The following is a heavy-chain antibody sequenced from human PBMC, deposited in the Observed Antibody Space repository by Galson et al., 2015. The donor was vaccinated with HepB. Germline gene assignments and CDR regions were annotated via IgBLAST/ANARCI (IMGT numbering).Heavy chain of an antibody. V-gene: IGHV1-69*04. D-gene: IGHD3-10*01. J-gene: IGHJ6*02. CDR1: GGTFSSYT. CDR3: ARDSRFGELLRAHYYYGMDV. Sequence: SVKVSCKASGGTFSSYTISWVRQAPGQGLEWMGRIIPILGIANYAQKFQGRVTITADKSTSTAYMELSSLRSEDTAVYYCARDSRFGELLRAHYYYGMDVWGQGTTVTVSS. CDR2: IIPILGIA.